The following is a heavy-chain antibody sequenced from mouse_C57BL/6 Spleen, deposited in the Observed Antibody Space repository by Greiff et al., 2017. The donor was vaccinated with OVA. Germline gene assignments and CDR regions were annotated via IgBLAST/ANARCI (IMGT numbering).Heavy chain of an antibody. D-gene: IGHD1-1*01. CDR2: INPNNGGT. CDR3: ARSRIYYYGSRYFDY. CDR1: GYTFTDYY. Sequence: VQLQQSGPELVKPGASVKISCKASGYTFTDYYMNWVKQSHGKSLEWIGDINPNNGGTSYNQKFKGKATLTVDKSSSTAYMELRSLTSEDSAVYYCARSRIYYYGSRYFDYWGQGTTLTVSS. J-gene: IGHJ2*01. V-gene: IGHV1-26*01.